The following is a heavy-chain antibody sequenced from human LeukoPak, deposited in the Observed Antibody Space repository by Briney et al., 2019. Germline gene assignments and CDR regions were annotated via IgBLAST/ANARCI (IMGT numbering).Heavy chain of an antibody. CDR2: ISAYNGNT. CDR1: GYTFTSYG. CDR3: ARDHNERWELEYRGYRRLPSY. Sequence: ASVKVSCKASGYTFTSYGISWVRQAPGQGLEWMGWISAYNGNTNYAQKLQGRVTMTTDTSTSTAYMELRSLRSDDTAVYYCARDHNERWELEYRGYRRLPSYWGQGTLVTVSS. V-gene: IGHV1-18*01. J-gene: IGHJ4*02. D-gene: IGHD1-26*01.